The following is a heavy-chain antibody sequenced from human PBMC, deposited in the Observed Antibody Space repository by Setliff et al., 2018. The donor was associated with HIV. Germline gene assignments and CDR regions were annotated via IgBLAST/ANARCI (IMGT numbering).Heavy chain of an antibody. V-gene: IGHV1-3*01. CDR2: INAGNGNT. Sequence: VASVKVSCKASGFTFTSYAIHWVRQAPGQGLEWMGWINAGNGNTKYSQKFQGRVTITRDTSASTAYMELSSLRSEDTAVYYCARDKEPWEGYYKYYYMDVWGKGTTVTVS. CDR3: ARDKEPWEGYYKYYYMDV. J-gene: IGHJ6*03. CDR1: GFTFTSYA. D-gene: IGHD1-26*01.